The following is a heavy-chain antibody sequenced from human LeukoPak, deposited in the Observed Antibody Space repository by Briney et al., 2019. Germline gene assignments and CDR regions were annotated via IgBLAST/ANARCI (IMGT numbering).Heavy chain of an antibody. D-gene: IGHD2-2*01. V-gene: IGHV3-9*01. CDR2: ISWNSGSI. CDR3: VKERSRTGYFDY. J-gene: IGHJ4*02. CDR1: GFTFVDYA. Sequence: GGSLRLSCAVSGFTFVDYAMRWVRQAPGKGLDWVAAISWNSGSINYADSVKGRFTISRDNAKNSLYLQMNSLRAEDTAFYYCVKERSRTGYFDYWGQGTLVTVSS.